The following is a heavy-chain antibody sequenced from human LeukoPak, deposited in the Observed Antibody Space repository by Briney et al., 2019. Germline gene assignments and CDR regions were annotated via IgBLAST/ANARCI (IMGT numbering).Heavy chain of an antibody. CDR2: ISYDGSNK. D-gene: IGHD3-22*01. CDR1: GFTFSNYA. CDR3: ARDLYDSSESAFDI. V-gene: IGHV3-30-3*01. J-gene: IGHJ3*02. Sequence: PGRSLRLSCAASGFTFSNYAMHWVRQAPGKGLEWVAVISYDGSNKYYADSVKGRFTISRDNSKNTLYLQMSSPRAEDTAVYYCARDLYDSSESAFDIWGQGTMVTVSS.